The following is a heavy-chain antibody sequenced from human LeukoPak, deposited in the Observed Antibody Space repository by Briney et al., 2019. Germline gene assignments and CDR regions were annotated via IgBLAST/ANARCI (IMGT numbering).Heavy chain of an antibody. J-gene: IGHJ6*03. D-gene: IGHD2-2*01. V-gene: IGHV3-7*01. CDR2: IKEDANEE. Sequence: GGSLRLSCAASGFTFRSYRMSWVRQAPGKGLEWVANIKEDANEEYYVDSVRGRFIISRDNAKNSLFLQMYSLRADDTAVYYCARAGYCTSNSCYSPNFYYMDIWGKGTTVAVSS. CDR1: GFTFRSYR. CDR3: ARAGYCTSNSCYSPNFYYMDI.